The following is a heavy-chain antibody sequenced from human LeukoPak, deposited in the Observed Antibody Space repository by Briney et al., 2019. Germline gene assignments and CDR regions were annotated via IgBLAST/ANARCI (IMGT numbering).Heavy chain of an antibody. CDR3: ARDPATVAPFDP. D-gene: IGHD6-25*01. CDR1: GGSLSGYY. Sequence: SETLSLTCAVYGGSLSGYYWSWIRQPPEKGLEWMGEINHSGITNYNPSLKSRVTMSIDTSKNQFSLRVTSVTAADTAVYYCARDPATVAPFDPWGQGTLVTVSS. V-gene: IGHV4-34*01. CDR2: INHSGIT. J-gene: IGHJ5*02.